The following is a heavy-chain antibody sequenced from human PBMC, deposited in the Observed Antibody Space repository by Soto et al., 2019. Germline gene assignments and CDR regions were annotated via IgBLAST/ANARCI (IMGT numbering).Heavy chain of an antibody. CDR2: MNPNSGNT. D-gene: IGHD3-3*01. CDR3: ASPARNYDFWSGYSFDI. Sequence: GASVKVSCKASGYTFTSYDINWVRQATGQGLEWMGWMNPNSGNTGFAQKFQGRVTMTRNTSISTAYLELSSLRSEDTVVYYCASPARNYDFWSGYSFDIWGQGTTVTVSS. J-gene: IGHJ6*02. CDR1: GYTFTSYD. V-gene: IGHV1-8*01.